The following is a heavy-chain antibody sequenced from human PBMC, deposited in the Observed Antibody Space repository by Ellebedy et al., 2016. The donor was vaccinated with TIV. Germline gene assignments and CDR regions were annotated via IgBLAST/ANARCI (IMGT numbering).Heavy chain of an antibody. CDR2: ISGGVGNT. CDR3: AKGCGGSCYWEAY. Sequence: PGGSLRLSCAASGFTFSNYVMSWVRQAPGKGLEWVSSISGGVGNTYYADSVKGRFTISRDNSKNTLYLQMNSLRAEDTAVYDCAKGCGGSCYWEAYWGQGTLVTVSS. V-gene: IGHV3-23*01. J-gene: IGHJ4*02. D-gene: IGHD2-15*01. CDR1: GFTFSNYV.